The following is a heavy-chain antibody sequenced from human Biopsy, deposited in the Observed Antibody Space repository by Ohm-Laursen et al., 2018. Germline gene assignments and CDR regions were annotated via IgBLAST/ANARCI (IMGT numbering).Heavy chain of an antibody. V-gene: IGHV3-21*01. CDR1: GFTFSTYT. Sequence: SLRLSCAASGFTFSTYTMTWVRQAPGKGLEWVSSISRTSDFIYYADSVMGRFTISRDNAKNSVDLQMNSLRAEDTAVYFCARAYPPPGRRLVVVAGDFDCWGQGTRVTVSS. CDR3: ARAYPPPGRRLVVVAGDFDC. D-gene: IGHD2-15*01. CDR2: ISRTSDFI. J-gene: IGHJ4*02.